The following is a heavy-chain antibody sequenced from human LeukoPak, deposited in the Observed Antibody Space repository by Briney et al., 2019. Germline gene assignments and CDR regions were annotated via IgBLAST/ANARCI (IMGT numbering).Heavy chain of an antibody. Sequence: PGGSLRLSCSASGFTFSSYAMHWVRQAPGKGLEYVSAISINGSSTDYADSVKGRFTISRDNSKNTVYLQMSSLRAEDTAVYYCVKESRVVRGVIMDAFDMWGQGTMVTVSS. CDR3: VKESRVVRGVIMDAFDM. CDR1: GFTFSSYA. CDR2: ISINGSST. D-gene: IGHD3-10*01. J-gene: IGHJ3*02. V-gene: IGHV3-64D*06.